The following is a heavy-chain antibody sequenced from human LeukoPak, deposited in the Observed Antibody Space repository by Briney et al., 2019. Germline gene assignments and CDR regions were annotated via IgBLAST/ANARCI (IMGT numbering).Heavy chain of an antibody. CDR2: INWNGGST. Sequence: GGSLRLSCAASGFTFDDYGMSWVRQAPGKGLERVSGINWNGGSTGYADSVKGRFTISRDNAKNSLYLQTNSLRAEDTALYHCARVSEAYYYYGMDVWGQGTTVTVSS. V-gene: IGHV3-20*01. J-gene: IGHJ6*02. CDR3: ARVSEAYYYYGMDV. CDR1: GFTFDDYG.